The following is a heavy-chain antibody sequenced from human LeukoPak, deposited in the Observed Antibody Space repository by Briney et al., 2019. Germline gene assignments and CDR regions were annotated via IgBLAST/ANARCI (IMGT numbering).Heavy chain of an antibody. D-gene: IGHD6-13*01. CDR3: AKSAAAGDHYYGRDV. V-gene: IGHV3-23*01. J-gene: IGHJ6*04. Sequence: RPSLRLSCAASGFTFSSYAMSWVRQAPGKGLEWVSTINSVGSTYYADSVKGRFTISEDNSNTLYLQMNSLRAEDTAVYYCAKSAAAGDHYYGRDVWGKGTTDSVSS. CDR2: INSVGST. CDR1: GFTFSSYA.